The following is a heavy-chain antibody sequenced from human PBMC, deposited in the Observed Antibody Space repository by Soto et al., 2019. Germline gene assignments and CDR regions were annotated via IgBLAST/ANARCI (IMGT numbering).Heavy chain of an antibody. CDR2: ISVGGGSI. D-gene: IGHD1-26*01. V-gene: IGHV3-48*02. J-gene: IGHJ3*01. CDR1: GFNFRNYA. Sequence: EVQLVESGGGLIQPRRSLRISCAASGFNFRNYAMNWVRQAPGKGLEWISYISVGGGSIFYAESVKGRFTISRDDVQNSLYLQMNTLREEDTALYYCVKDDQWAVDVWGQWTMVIVTS. CDR3: VKDDQWAVDV.